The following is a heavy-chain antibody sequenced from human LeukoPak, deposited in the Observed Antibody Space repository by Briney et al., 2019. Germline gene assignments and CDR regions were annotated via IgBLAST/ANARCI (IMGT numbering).Heavy chain of an antibody. CDR3: ARGQLWSYYHDY. D-gene: IGHD5-18*01. CDR1: GFTSSSYW. V-gene: IGHV3-74*01. Sequence: GSLRLSCAASGFTSSSYWIHWVRQAPGKGLVWVSRIKGDESSTNYADSVKGRFTISRDNAKNTVYLEMNSLRAEDTAVYYCARGQLWSYYHDYWGQGTLVTVSS. J-gene: IGHJ4*02. CDR2: IKGDESST.